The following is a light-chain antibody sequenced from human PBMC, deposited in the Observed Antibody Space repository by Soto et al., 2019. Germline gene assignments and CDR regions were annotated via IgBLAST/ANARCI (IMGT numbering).Light chain of an antibody. J-gene: IGLJ1*01. CDR3: SSYTSTGTHV. V-gene: IGLV2-14*01. CDR1: SSDVGGYNY. Sequence: QSALTQPASVSGSPGQSITISCTGTSSDVGGYNYVSWYQQNPGKAPKLMIYDVSNRPSGVSNRFSGSKSGNTASLTISGLQAADEADYYCSSYTSTGTHVFGTGTNLTVL. CDR2: DVS.